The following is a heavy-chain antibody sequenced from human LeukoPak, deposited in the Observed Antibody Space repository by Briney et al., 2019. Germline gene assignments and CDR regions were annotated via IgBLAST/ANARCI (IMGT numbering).Heavy chain of an antibody. CDR3: ARGWSSGWYGYFDY. Sequence: PGGSLRLSCAASGFTFSSCSMNWVRQAPGKGLEWVSSISSSSSYIYYADSVKGRFTISRDNAKNSLYLQMNSLRAEDTAVYYCARGWSSGWYGYFDYWGQGTLVTVSS. D-gene: IGHD6-19*01. J-gene: IGHJ4*02. V-gene: IGHV3-21*01. CDR1: GFTFSSCS. CDR2: ISSSSSYI.